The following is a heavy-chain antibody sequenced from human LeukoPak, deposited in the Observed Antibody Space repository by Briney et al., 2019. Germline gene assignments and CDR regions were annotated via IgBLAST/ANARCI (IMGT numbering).Heavy chain of an antibody. CDR2: INSDGSST. Sequence: GGFLRLSCAASGFTFSTSWLHWVRQAPGKGLVWVSRINSDGSSTTYADSVKGRFTISRDNPKNTLYLQMNSLRAEDTAVYYCVRDHYYSMDVWGQGTTVTVS. J-gene: IGHJ6*02. CDR3: VRDHYYSMDV. CDR1: GFTFSTSW. V-gene: IGHV3-74*03.